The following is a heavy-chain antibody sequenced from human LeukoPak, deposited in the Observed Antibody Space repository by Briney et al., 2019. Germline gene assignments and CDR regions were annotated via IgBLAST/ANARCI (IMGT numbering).Heavy chain of an antibody. Sequence: SETLSLTCAVSGFSITSGYYWGWIRQPPGKGLEWIGSIYHSGDRNFNPSLKSRVSISVGTSNNQFSLELSSVTAADTAVYYCARHYSSGWYPFDYWGQGTLVTVSS. CDR3: ARHYSSGWYPFDY. CDR1: GFSITSGYY. J-gene: IGHJ4*02. V-gene: IGHV4-38-2*01. D-gene: IGHD6-19*01. CDR2: IYHSGDR.